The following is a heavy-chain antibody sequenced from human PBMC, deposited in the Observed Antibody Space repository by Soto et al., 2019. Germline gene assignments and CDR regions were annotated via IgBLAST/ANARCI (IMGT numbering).Heavy chain of an antibody. V-gene: IGHV3-74*01. Sequence: GGSLRLSCAASGFTFSSYLTHWVRQSPGKGLVWVSRINSDGITTNYADSVKGRFTISRDNAKNTLYLQMNSLSAEDTAVYYCASQPGYSSGWYNYWGQGTLVTVSS. D-gene: IGHD6-19*01. CDR2: INSDGITT. CDR1: GFTFSSYL. CDR3: ASQPGYSSGWYNY. J-gene: IGHJ4*02.